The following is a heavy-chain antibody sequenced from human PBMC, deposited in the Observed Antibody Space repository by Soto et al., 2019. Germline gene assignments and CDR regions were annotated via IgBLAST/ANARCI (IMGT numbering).Heavy chain of an antibody. D-gene: IGHD3-10*01. CDR1: GYTFTSYG. V-gene: IGHV1-18*01. Sequence: QVQLVQSGAEVKKPGASVKVSCKASGYTFTSYGISWVRQAPGQGLEWMGWIRAYNGNTNYAQKLQGRVTMTTDTPTSTAYRGLRSRRSDATAGYSWARDGPPGDYWGQGPLVTVPS. CDR2: IRAYNGNT. J-gene: IGHJ4*02. CDR3: ARDGPPGDY.